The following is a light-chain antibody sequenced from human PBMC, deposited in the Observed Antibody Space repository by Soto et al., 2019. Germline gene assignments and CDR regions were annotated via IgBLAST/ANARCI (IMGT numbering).Light chain of an antibody. CDR2: CAS. CDR1: QGIGNA. Sequence: AIQMTQSPASLSASVGDRVTISCRASQGIGNALGWYQQKPGKRPKFIVYCASNVQSGVPPRFSGSESSTDVTLVISSLQPEDSAKYYGRQDIDYKWTFGKGTNVEIK. J-gene: IGKJ1*01. V-gene: IGKV1-6*01. CDR3: RQDIDYKWT.